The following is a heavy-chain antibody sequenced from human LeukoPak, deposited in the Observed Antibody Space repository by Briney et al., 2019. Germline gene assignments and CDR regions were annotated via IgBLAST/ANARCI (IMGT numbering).Heavy chain of an antibody. CDR2: ISRSGSYT. CDR3: ARDRDIVVVPAAHPNYFDY. Sequence: GGSLRLSCSASGFSFSDYGINWVRQAPGKGLEWVSSISRSGSYTLYADSVKGRFTLSRDNAKNLLFLQMNSLRAEDTAVYYCARDRDIVVVPAAHPNYFDYWGQGTLVTVSS. D-gene: IGHD2-2*01. CDR1: GFSFSDYG. V-gene: IGHV3-21*01. J-gene: IGHJ4*02.